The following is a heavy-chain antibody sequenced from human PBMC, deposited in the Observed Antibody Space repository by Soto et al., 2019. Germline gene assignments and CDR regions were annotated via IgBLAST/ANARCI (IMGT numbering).Heavy chain of an antibody. CDR1: GYTFTSYA. Sequence: ASVKVSCKASGYTFTSYAMHWVRQAPGQRLEWMGWINAGNGNIKYSQKFQGRVTITRDTSASTAYMELSSLRSEDTAVYYCARVSYGSGSYCSLDPWGQGTLVTVSS. CDR2: INAGNGNI. V-gene: IGHV1-3*01. J-gene: IGHJ5*02. D-gene: IGHD3-10*01. CDR3: ARVSYGSGSYCSLDP.